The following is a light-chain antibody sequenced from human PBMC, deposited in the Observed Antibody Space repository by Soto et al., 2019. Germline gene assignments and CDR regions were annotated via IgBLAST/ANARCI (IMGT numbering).Light chain of an antibody. CDR3: LSFDSSLSVV. Sequence: QSVLTQPPSVSGAPGQRVTISCTGNSSNIGAGYDVHWYQQLPGRAPKLLIYGNTNRPSGVPDRFSGSKSGTSASLAITGLQAEDEAAYYCLSFDSSLSVVFGGGTKLTVL. J-gene: IGLJ2*01. V-gene: IGLV1-40*01. CDR1: SSNIGAGYD. CDR2: GNT.